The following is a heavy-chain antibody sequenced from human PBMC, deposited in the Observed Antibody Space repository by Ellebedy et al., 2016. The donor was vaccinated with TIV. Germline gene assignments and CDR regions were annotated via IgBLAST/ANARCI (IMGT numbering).Heavy chain of an antibody. J-gene: IGHJ6*02. Sequence: GESLKISCAASGFTFSYYAMHWVRQAPGKGLEWVAVISYDGSTKYYADSVKGRFTNSRDNSKNTLYLQMNSLRAEETAMYYCAREIEWPMNYDYYNGMDVWGQGTTVTVSS. CDR3: AREIEWPMNYDYYNGMDV. CDR1: GFTFSYYA. V-gene: IGHV3-30-3*01. D-gene: IGHD3-16*01. CDR2: ISYDGSTK.